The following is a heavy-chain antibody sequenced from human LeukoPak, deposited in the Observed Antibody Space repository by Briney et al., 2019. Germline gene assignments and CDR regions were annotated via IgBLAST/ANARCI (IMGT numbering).Heavy chain of an antibody. V-gene: IGHV1-69*13. J-gene: IGHJ4*02. CDR1: GGTFSKYT. CDR2: ITPLFGTA. CDR3: ARRAGYYYDSSGYTHFDY. Sequence: GASVKVSCKASGGTFSKYTISWVRQRPGQGLEWMGGITPLFGTANYAQKFQGRVTITADESTSTAYMELSSLRSEDTAVYYCARRAGYYYDSSGYTHFDYWGQGTLVTVSS. D-gene: IGHD3-22*01.